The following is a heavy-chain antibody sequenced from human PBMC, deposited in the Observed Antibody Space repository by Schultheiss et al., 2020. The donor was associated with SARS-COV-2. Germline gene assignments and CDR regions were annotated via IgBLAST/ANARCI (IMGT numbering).Heavy chain of an antibody. CDR3: ARSRTPVPLY. CDR1: GFTFSSYA. CDR2: ISYDGSNK. D-gene: IGHD4-23*01. J-gene: IGHJ4*02. V-gene: IGHV3-30*07. Sequence: GGSLRLSCAASGFTFSSYAMHWVRQAPGKGLEWVAVISYDGSNKYYADSVKGRFTISRDNSKNTLYLQMNSLRAEDTAVYYCARSRTPVPLYWGQGTLVTVSS.